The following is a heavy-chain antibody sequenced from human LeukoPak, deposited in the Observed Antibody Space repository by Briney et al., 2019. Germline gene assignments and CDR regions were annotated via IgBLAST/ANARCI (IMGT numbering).Heavy chain of an antibody. CDR2: IYYSGST. J-gene: IGHJ4*02. D-gene: IGHD3-10*01. V-gene: IGHV4-30-4*01. CDR3: ARGEQGRGVTYDY. Sequence: SETLSLTCTVSGGSISSGDYYWSWIRQPPGKGLEWIGYIYYSGSTYYNPSLKSRVTISVDTSKNQFSLKLSSVTAADTAVYYCARGEQGRGVTYDYWGQGTLVTVSS. CDR1: GGSISSGDYY.